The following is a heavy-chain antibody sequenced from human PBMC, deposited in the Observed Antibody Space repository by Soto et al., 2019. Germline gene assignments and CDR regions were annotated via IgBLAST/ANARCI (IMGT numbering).Heavy chain of an antibody. CDR2: ISHSGST. CDR1: GGSFRNYY. CDR3: LFVEVNDYCDVTGDY. D-gene: IGHD2-21*01. J-gene: IGHJ4*02. Sequence: PSETLSLTCAVYGGSFRNYYWNWIRQPPGKGLEWIAEISHSGSTKYNPSLRGRATVSVDTPKNQFSLKVNSVIAADTAVYYCLFVEVNDYCDVTGDYWGQGTLVTVSS. V-gene: IGHV4-34*01.